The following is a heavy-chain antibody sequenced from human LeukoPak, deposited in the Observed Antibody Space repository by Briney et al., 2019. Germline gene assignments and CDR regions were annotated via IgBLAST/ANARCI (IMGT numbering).Heavy chain of an antibody. V-gene: IGHV4-34*01. Sequence: PSETLSLTCAVYGGSFSGYDWSWIRQPPGKGLEWIGEINHSVSTIYNPSLKSRVTISVDTSKNQFTLNLSSVTAADTAVYYCGASKDDAFDIWGQGTMVTVSS. CDR3: GASKDDAFDI. J-gene: IGHJ3*02. CDR1: GGSFSGYD. CDR2: INHSVST.